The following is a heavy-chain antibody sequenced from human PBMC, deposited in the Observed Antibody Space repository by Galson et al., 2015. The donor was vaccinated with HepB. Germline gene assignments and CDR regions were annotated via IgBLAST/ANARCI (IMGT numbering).Heavy chain of an antibody. V-gene: IGHV3-11*05. CDR3: ARDGLYYYDSSGYLPELDY. D-gene: IGHD3-22*01. Sequence: SLRLSCAASGFTFSDYYMSWIRQAPGKGLEWVSYISSSSSYTNYADSVRGRFTISRDNAKNSLYLQMKSLRAEDTAVYYCARDGLYYYDSSGYLPELDYWGQGTLVTVSP. J-gene: IGHJ4*02. CDR1: GFTFSDYY. CDR2: ISSSSSYT.